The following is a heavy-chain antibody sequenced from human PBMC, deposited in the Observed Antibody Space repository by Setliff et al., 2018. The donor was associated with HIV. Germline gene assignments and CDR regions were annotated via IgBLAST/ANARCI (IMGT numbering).Heavy chain of an antibody. Sequence: PGGSLRLSCAASGFPFDQYAMHWVRQVPGKGLEWVSGISWNSGTIAYADSVKGRFTMSRDNSKNTLYLQMNNLRAEDTAVYYCATINYDSSGWGQGTLVTVSS. D-gene: IGHD3-22*01. CDR1: GFPFDQYA. CDR2: ISWNSGTI. CDR3: ATINYDSSG. V-gene: IGHV3-9*01. J-gene: IGHJ4*02.